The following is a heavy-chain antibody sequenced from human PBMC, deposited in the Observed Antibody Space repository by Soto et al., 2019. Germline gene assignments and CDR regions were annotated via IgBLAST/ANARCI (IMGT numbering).Heavy chain of an antibody. V-gene: IGHV3-21*05. D-gene: IGHD6-13*01. CDR2: ISSSGSDI. CDR1: GVSFSSYA. Sequence: PWWSLGLGCTASGVSFSSYAMNWVRQAPGKGLEWLSYISSSGSDIYYADPVKGRFTISRDNAKNSLYLQMNGLSAEDTAVYYCARGWFDCWGRGTLVTVSS. J-gene: IGHJ4*02. CDR3: ARGWFDC.